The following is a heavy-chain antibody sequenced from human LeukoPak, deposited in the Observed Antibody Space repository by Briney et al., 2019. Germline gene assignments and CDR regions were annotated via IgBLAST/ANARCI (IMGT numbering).Heavy chain of an antibody. D-gene: IGHD3-3*01. CDR1: DGSISNYY. CDR3: ARVRRITIFGVVTAYYYYYMDV. J-gene: IGHJ6*03. CDR2: INHSGST. V-gene: IGHV4-34*01. Sequence: SETLSLTCAVSDGSISNYYWSWIRQPPGKGLEWIGEINHSGSTNYNPSLKSRVTISVDTSKNQFSLKLSSVTAAHTAVYYCARVRRITIFGVVTAYYYYYMDVWGKGTTVTVSS.